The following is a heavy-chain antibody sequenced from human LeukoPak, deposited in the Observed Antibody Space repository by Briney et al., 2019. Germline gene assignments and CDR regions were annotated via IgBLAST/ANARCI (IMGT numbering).Heavy chain of an antibody. V-gene: IGHV5-51*01. CDR3: ARGPQYYDSSGYFVTIYFQH. CDR2: IYPGDSDT. D-gene: IGHD3-22*01. Sequence: GESLKISCKGSGYSFTSYWIGWVRQMPGNGLEWMGIIYPGDSDTRYSPSFQGQVTISADKSISAAYLQWSSLKASDTAMYYCARGPQYYDSSGYFVTIYFQHWGQGTLVTVSS. J-gene: IGHJ1*01. CDR1: GYSFTSYW.